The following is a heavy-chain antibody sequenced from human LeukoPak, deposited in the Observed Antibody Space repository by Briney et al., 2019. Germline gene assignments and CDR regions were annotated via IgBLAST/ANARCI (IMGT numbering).Heavy chain of an antibody. D-gene: IGHD3-10*02. CDR2: IVYSGST. Sequence: SETLSLTCTVSGGSISSRSYYWGWLRQPPGKGLEWIASIVYSGSTYHNPSLKSRVTISVDTSKSQFSLKLSSVTAADTAVYFCARHPLKAYVSDWFDPWGQGTLVTVSS. V-gene: IGHV4-39*01. CDR1: GGSISSRSYY. J-gene: IGHJ5*02. CDR3: ARHPLKAYVSDWFDP.